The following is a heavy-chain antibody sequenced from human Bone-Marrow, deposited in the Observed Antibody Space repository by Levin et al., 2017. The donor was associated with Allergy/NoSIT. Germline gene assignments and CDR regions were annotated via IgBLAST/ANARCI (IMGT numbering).Heavy chain of an antibody. D-gene: IGHD2-2*01. CDR2: IWYDGSNK. J-gene: IGHJ3*02. Sequence: GGSLRLSCAASGFTFSSYGMHWVRQAPGKGLEWVAVIWYDGSNKYYADSVKGRFTISRDNSKNTLYLQMNSLRAEDTAVYYCARAGYCSSTSCSYDAFDIWGQGTMVTVSS. CDR1: GFTFSSYG. V-gene: IGHV3-33*01. CDR3: ARAGYCSSTSCSYDAFDI.